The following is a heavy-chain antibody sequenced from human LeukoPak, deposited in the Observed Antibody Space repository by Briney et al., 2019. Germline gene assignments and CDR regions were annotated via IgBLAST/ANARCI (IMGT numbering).Heavy chain of an antibody. CDR2: INPSGSST. Sequence: GASVKVSCKASGYSFTSHYMHWVRQAPGQGLEWLGLINPSGSSTSYAQKFQGRVTMTRDMSTSTVYMELSSLRSEDTAVYYCAREGGLHGVSSSGYYGVYYFDYWGQGTLVTVSS. J-gene: IGHJ4*02. D-gene: IGHD3-22*01. V-gene: IGHV1-46*01. CDR3: AREGGLHGVSSSGYYGVYYFDY. CDR1: GYSFTSHY.